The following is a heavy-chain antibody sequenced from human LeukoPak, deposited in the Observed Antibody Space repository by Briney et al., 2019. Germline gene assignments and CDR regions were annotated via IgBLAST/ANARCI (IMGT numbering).Heavy chain of an antibody. J-gene: IGHJ4*02. CDR3: ARVITSGWYYFDD. Sequence: PSETLSLTCTVSGGSISTSNYYWGWIRQPPGKGLEWIGNIFYSGSTYYSPSLRSRVTISLDTSRNQFSLKLSSVTAADTAVYYCARVITSGWYYFDDWGQGTLVTVSS. CDR2: IFYSGST. CDR1: GGSISTSNYY. D-gene: IGHD6-19*01. V-gene: IGHV4-39*07.